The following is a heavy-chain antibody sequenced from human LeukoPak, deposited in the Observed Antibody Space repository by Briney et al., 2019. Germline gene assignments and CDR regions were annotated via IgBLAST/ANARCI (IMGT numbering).Heavy chain of an antibody. CDR3: ARGPVVVPAWGYYYYMDV. CDR2: IIPILGIA. D-gene: IGHD2-2*01. J-gene: IGHJ6*03. Sequence: ASVKVSCKASGGTFSSYAISWVRQAPGQGLEWMGRIIPILGIANYAQKFQGRVTITADESTSTAYMELSSLRSEDTAVYYCARGPVVVPAWGYYYYMDVWGKGTTVTVSS. V-gene: IGHV1-69*04. CDR1: GGTFSSYA.